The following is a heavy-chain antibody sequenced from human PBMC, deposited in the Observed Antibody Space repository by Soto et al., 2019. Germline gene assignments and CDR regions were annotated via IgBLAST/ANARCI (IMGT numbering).Heavy chain of an antibody. CDR3: ARRYSKRGSDYYGSGSYYPGYYYYMDV. CDR2: IWYDGSNK. Sequence: PGGSLRLSCAASGFTFSSYGMHWVRRAPGKELEWVAVIWYDGSNKYYADSVKGRFTISRDNSKNTLYLQMNSLRAEDTAVYYCARRYSKRGSDYYGSGSYYPGYYYYMDVWGKGTTVTVSS. CDR1: GFTFSSYG. V-gene: IGHV3-33*01. D-gene: IGHD3-10*01. J-gene: IGHJ6*03.